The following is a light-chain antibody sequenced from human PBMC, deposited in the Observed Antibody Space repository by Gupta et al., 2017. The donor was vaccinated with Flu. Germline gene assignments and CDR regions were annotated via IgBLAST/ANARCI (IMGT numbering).Light chain of an antibody. Sequence: QSVLTHPPSVTAAPRQKDTISRSGSSSNIGNNFVSWYQQLPGTAPKLLIFEDSNRPSGVPDRFSGSKSGTSASLGITGLQAGDEADYYCATCDGSLIAGVFGGGTTLTVL. V-gene: IGLV1-51*02. J-gene: IGLJ3*02. CDR1: SSNIGNNF. CDR2: EDS. CDR3: ATCDGSLIAGV.